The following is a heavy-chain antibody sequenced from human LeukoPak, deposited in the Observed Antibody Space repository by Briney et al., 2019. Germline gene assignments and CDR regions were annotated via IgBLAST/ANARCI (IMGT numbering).Heavy chain of an antibody. CDR3: ARDRGAGLLWFGESGGMDV. D-gene: IGHD3-10*01. J-gene: IGHJ6*04. V-gene: IGHV3-21*01. Sequence: PGGSLRLSCAASGFTFSSYSMNWVRQAPGKGLEWVSSISSSSSYIYYADSVKGRFTISRDNAKNSLYLQMNSLRAEDTAVYYCARDRGAGLLWFGESGGMDVWGKGTTVTVSS. CDR2: ISSSSSYI. CDR1: GFTFSSYS.